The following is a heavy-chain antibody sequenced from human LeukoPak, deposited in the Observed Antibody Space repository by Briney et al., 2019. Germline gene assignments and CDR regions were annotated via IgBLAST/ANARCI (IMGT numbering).Heavy chain of an antibody. J-gene: IGHJ4*02. Sequence: GESLRISFKGSGYSFSSYWISWVRQMPGKGLEWMGSIDPSDSYINCSPSFQGHVTISTDKSISTAYLQWSSLRASDTAMYYCARNRYYYDFSGYYVDYWGQGTLVTVSS. CDR1: GYSFSSYW. CDR3: ARNRYYYDFSGYYVDY. CDR2: IDPSDSYI. V-gene: IGHV5-10-1*01. D-gene: IGHD3-22*01.